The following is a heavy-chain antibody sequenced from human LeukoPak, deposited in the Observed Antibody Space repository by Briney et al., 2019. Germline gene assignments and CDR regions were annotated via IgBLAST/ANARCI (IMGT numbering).Heavy chain of an antibody. CDR1: GGSFSGYY. CDR2: INHSGST. CDR3: ARGPKYSSSWSRWFDP. J-gene: IGHJ5*02. D-gene: IGHD6-13*01. Sequence: SETLSLTCAAYGGSFSGYYWSWIRQPPGKGLEWIGEINHSGSTNYNPSLKSRVTISVDTSKNQFSLKLSSVTAADTAVYYCARGPKYSSSWSRWFDPWGQGTLVTVSS. V-gene: IGHV4-34*01.